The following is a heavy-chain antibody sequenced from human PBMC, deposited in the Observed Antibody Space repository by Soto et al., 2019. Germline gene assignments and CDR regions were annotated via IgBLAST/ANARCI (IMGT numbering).Heavy chain of an antibody. Sequence: EVQLVESGGGLVQPGRSLRLSCAASGFTFDDYAMHWVRQAPGKGLEWVSGISWNVGSIAYADSVKGRFTISRDNAKNSLYLQMNSLRAEDTALYYCANGVAGWYYFDYWCQGTLVTVSS. D-gene: IGHD3-3*01. V-gene: IGHV3-9*01. J-gene: IGHJ4*02. CDR3: ANGVAGWYYFDY. CDR1: GFTFDDYA. CDR2: ISWNVGSI.